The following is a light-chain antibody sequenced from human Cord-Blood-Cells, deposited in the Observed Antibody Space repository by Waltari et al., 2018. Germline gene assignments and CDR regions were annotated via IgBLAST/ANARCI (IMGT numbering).Light chain of an antibody. V-gene: IGKV1-39*01. J-gene: IGKJ1*01. Sequence: DIQMTKSPSSLSASVGDRVTITCRASHSISSYLNLYQQKPGKAPKLLIYAASSLQSGVPSRFSGSGSGTDFTLTISSLQPEDFATYYCQQSYSTPRTFGQGTKVEIK. CDR3: QQSYSTPRT. CDR1: HSISSY. CDR2: AAS.